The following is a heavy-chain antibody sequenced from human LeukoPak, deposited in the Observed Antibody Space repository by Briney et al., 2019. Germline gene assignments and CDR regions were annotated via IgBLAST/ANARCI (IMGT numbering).Heavy chain of an antibody. J-gene: IGHJ6*03. CDR3: ARVGGVPAAIGWDYYYMDV. CDR2: IYTSGST. V-gene: IGHV4-4*07. CDR1: GGSISSYY. D-gene: IGHD2-2*02. Sequence: SETPSLTCTVSGGSISSYYWSWIRQPAGKGLEWIGRIYTSGSTNYSPSLKGRVTMSVDTSKNQFSLKLSSVTAADTAVYYCARVGGVPAAIGWDYYYMDVWGKGTTVTVSS.